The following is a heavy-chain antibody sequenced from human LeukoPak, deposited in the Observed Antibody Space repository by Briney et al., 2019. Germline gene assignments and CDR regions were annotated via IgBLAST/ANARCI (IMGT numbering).Heavy chain of an antibody. CDR2: INHSGST. J-gene: IGHJ4*02. CDR3: ARRPRRYCSGGSCYGFDY. Sequence: SETLSLTCAVYGGSFSGYYWSWIRQPPGKGLEWIGEINHSGSTNYNPSLKSRVTISVDTSKNQFSLKLSSVTAADTAVYYCARRPRRYCSGGSCYGFDYWGQGTLVTVSS. D-gene: IGHD2-15*01. V-gene: IGHV4-34*01. CDR1: GGSFSGYY.